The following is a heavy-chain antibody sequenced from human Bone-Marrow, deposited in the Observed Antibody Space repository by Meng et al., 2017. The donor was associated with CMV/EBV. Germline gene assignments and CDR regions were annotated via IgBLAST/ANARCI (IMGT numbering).Heavy chain of an antibody. CDR1: GGSIRSSTYS. J-gene: IGHJ4*02. CDR3: ARVLRRLGTWLDPGLFDS. D-gene: IGHD5-24*01. V-gene: IGHV4-39*07. Sequence: GSLRLSSTASGGSIRSSTYSWGWIRPPTGKGLEWTGSIYYSGSTYYNPSLKSRVTISVYTSKNQLSLRLSSVTVADTGVYYWARVLRRLGTWLDPGLFDSWGQGPLVTVSS. CDR2: IYYSGST.